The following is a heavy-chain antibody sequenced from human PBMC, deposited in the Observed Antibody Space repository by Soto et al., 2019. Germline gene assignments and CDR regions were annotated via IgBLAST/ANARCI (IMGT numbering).Heavy chain of an antibody. D-gene: IGHD1-26*01. CDR2: IYYSGST. J-gene: IGHJ6*02. CDR1: GGSISSYY. CDR3: ARLKGNSGSHYPYYYYYGMDV. V-gene: IGHV4-59*01. Sequence: QVQLQESGPGLVKPSETLSLTCTVSGGSISSYYWSWIRQPPGKGLEWIGYIYYSGSTNYNPSLKSRVTISVDTSKNQFSLKLSSVTAADTAVYYCARLKGNSGSHYPYYYYYGMDVWGQGTTVTVSS.